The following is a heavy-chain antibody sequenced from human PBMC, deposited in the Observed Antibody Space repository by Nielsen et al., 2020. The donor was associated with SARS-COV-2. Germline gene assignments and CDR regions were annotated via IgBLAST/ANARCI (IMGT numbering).Heavy chain of an antibody. CDR3: ARDPGGYSSGWGPYYFDY. V-gene: IGHV3-7*05. J-gene: IGHJ4*02. CDR2: IKQDGSEK. CDR1: GFTFSSYW. D-gene: IGHD6-19*01. Sequence: GGSLKISCAASGFTFSSYWMSWVRQAPGKGLEWVANIKQDGSEKYYVDSVKGRFTISRDNAKNSLYLQMNSLRAEDTAVYYCARDPGGYSSGWGPYYFDYWGQGTLVTVSS.